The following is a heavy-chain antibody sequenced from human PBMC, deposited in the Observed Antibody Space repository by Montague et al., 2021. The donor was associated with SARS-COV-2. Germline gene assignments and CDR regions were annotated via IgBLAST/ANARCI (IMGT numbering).Heavy chain of an antibody. J-gene: IGHJ6*02. V-gene: IGHV3-23*01. CDR1: GFTFSGIA. CDR2: LSASGGTT. CDR3: AKGTDTGNSYYALDV. Sequence: SLRLSCAASGFTFSGIAMRWVRQAPGKGLEWVSALSASGGTTNYADSVKGRFTISRDNLKNTLFLQMNSLRAEDTATYYCAKGTDTGNSYYALDVWGQGTRVTVSS.